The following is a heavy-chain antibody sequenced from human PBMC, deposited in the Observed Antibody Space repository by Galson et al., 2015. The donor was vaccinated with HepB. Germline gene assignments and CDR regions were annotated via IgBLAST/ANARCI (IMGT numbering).Heavy chain of an antibody. CDR2: ISGNNGHT. CDR3: ARGVAGLNFDY. CDR1: GYTFNNYN. Sequence: SVKVSCKASGYTFNNYNNTWVRQAPGQGLEWMGWISGNNGHTNFTQTYQGRLTMTTHISTATAYLELRGLRSDDTALYYCARGVAGLNFDYWGQGTLVTVSS. J-gene: IGHJ4*02. V-gene: IGHV1-18*04. D-gene: IGHD6-19*01.